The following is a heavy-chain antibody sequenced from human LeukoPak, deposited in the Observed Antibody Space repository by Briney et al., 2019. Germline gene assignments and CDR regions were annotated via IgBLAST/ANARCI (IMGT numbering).Heavy chain of an antibody. CDR3: ARGPPIAVAAARPYYYYGLDV. V-gene: IGHV3-74*01. Sequence: PGGSLRLSCAVSGFTFSSFWMRWVRQAPGKGLVWVSRINGDGSSTTYADSVKGRFTISRDNAKNTLYLQMNSLRAEDTAVYYCARGPPIAVAAARPYYYYGLDVWGQGPTATVSS. CDR2: INGDGSST. CDR1: GFTFSSFW. J-gene: IGHJ6*02. D-gene: IGHD6-19*01.